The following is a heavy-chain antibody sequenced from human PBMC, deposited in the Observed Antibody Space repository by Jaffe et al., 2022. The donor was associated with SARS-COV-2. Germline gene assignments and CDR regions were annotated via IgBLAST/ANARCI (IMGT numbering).Heavy chain of an antibody. J-gene: IGHJ2*01. CDR1: GGSFSGYY. V-gene: IGHV4-34*01. D-gene: IGHD6-6*01. CDR3: ARGAGEYSSSGWYFDL. Sequence: QVQLQQWGAGLLKPSETLSLTCGVYGGSFSGYYWTWFRQPPGKGLEWIGEINHSGNTNYNPSLKSRVIISVDTSKNQFSLKLSSVAAADTAVYYCARGAGEYSSSGWYFDLWGRGTLVTVSS. CDR2: INHSGNT.